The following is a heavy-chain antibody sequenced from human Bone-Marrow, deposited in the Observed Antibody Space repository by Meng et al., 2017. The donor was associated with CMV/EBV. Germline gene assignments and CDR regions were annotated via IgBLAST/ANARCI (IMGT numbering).Heavy chain of an antibody. CDR3: ATFYNWNYHHGMDV. D-gene: IGHD1-20*01. J-gene: IGHJ6*01. CDR1: GYSFTGYY. V-gene: IGHV1-2*02. CDR2: VNPNSGGT. Sequence: ASLKVSCKASGYSFTGYYMHWVRQAPGQGLEWMGWVNPNSGGTNYAQKFQGRVTMTRDTSISTAYVELSRLRSDDTAVYYCATFYNWNYHHGMDVWGQGTTVTVSS.